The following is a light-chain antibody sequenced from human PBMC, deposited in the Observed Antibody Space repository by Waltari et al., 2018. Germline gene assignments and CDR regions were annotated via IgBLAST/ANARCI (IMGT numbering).Light chain of an antibody. Sequence: SYDLTQPPSVSVSPGQTARIPCSGDTLTKQYAYWYQQRPGQAPVLVIYKDNERPSGIPDRFSGSSSGTTVTLTISGVQAEDEADYYCQSTDNSNTYLYWMFGGGTKLTVL. J-gene: IGLJ3*02. CDR1: TLTKQY. CDR2: KDN. CDR3: QSTDNSNTYLYWM. V-gene: IGLV3-25*03.